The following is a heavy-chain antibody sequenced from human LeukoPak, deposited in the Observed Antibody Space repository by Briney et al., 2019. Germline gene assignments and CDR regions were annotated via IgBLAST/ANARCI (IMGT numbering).Heavy chain of an antibody. Sequence: GGSLRLSRVASGFTFNYYWMSWVRQAPGKGLEWVANIKEDGSENYSVDSVKGRFTISRDNAKNSLYLQMNSLRAEDTAVYYCARESSGRNRFPNYYYYMDVWGTGTTVTISS. CDR2: IKEDGSEN. D-gene: IGHD6-19*01. CDR3: ARESSGRNRFPNYYYYMDV. CDR1: GFTFNYYW. V-gene: IGHV3-7*01. J-gene: IGHJ6*03.